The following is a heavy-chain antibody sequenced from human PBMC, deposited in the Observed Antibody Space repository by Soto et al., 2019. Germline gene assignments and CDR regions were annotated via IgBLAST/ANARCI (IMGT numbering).Heavy chain of an antibody. Sequence: QVQLVESGGGVVQPGRSLRLSCAASGFTFSSYGMHWVRQAPGKGLEWVAVISYDGSNKYYVDSVKGRFTISRDNSKNTLYLQMNSLRAEDTAVYYCAPRYSSSYYWGQGTLVTVSS. CDR2: ISYDGSNK. D-gene: IGHD6-6*01. CDR3: APRYSSSYY. CDR1: GFTFSSYG. V-gene: IGHV3-30*03. J-gene: IGHJ4*02.